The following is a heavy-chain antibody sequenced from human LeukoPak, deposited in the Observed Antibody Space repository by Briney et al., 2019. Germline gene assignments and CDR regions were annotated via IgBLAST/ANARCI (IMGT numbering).Heavy chain of an antibody. CDR3: ARELRYFDWSDAFDI. CDR1: GGSISSYY. V-gene: IGHV4-59*01. D-gene: IGHD3-9*01. CDR2: IYYSGST. Sequence: PSETLSLTCTVSGGSISSYYWSWIRQPPGKGLEWIGYIYYSGSTNYNPSLKSRVTISVDTSKNQFSLKLSSVTAADTAVYYCARELRYFDWSDAFDIWGQGTMVTVSS. J-gene: IGHJ3*02.